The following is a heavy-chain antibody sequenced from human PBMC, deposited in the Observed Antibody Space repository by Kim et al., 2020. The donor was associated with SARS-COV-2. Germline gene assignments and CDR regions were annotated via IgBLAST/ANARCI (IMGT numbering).Heavy chain of an antibody. CDR3: ARERYSSGWFYIDY. D-gene: IGHD6-19*01. CDR1: RFTFSSYG. V-gene: IGHV3-33*01. J-gene: IGHJ4*02. Sequence: GGSLRLSCAASRFTFSSYGMHWVRQAPGKGLEWVAVIWYDGSNKYYADSVKGRFTISRDNSKNTLYLQMNSLRAEDTAVYYCARERYSSGWFYIDYWGQGTLVTVSS. CDR2: IWYDGSNK.